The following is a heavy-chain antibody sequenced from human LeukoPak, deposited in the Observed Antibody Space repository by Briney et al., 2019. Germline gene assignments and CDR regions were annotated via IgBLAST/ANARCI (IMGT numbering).Heavy chain of an antibody. Sequence: GGSLRLSCAAPGFTFSSYAMHWVRQAPGKGLEGVAVISYDGSNKYYADSVKGRFTISRDNSKNTLYLQMNSLRAEDTAVYYCARLGYSYGYDYWGQGTLVTVSS. D-gene: IGHD5-18*01. CDR2: ISYDGSNK. CDR1: GFTFSSYA. V-gene: IGHV3-30*14. CDR3: ARLGYSYGYDY. J-gene: IGHJ4*02.